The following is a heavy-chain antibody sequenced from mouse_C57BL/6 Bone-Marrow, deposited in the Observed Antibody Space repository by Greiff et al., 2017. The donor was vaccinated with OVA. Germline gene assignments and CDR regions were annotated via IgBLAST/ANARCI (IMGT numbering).Heavy chain of an antibody. CDR3: TRVGGLRGYAMDY. Sequence: EVKLVESGGGLVQPGGSMKLSCAASGFTFSDAWMDWVRQSPEKGLEWVAEIRNKANNHATYYAESVKGRFTISRDDSKSSVYLQMNSLRAEDTGIYYCTRVGGLRGYAMDYWGQGTSVTVSS. J-gene: IGHJ4*01. CDR1: GFTFSDAW. V-gene: IGHV6-6*01. D-gene: IGHD2-4*01. CDR2: IRNKANNHAT.